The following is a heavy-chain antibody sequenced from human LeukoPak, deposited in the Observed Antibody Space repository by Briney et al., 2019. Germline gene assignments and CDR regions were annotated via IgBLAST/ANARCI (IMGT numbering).Heavy chain of an antibody. V-gene: IGHV3-21*01. CDR2: ISSSSSYI. CDR3: ARGGGFCSSTSCYDGY. CDR1: GFTFSSYS. D-gene: IGHD2-2*01. J-gene: IGHJ4*02. Sequence: PGGSLRLSCAASGFTFSSYSMNWVRQAPGKGLEWDSSISSSSSYIYYADSVKVRFTISRDNAKNSLYLQMNSLRAEDTAVYYCARGGGFCSSTSCYDGYWGQGTLVTVSS.